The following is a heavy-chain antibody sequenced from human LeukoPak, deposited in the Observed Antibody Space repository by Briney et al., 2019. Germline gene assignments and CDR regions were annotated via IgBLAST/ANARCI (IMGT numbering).Heavy chain of an antibody. J-gene: IGHJ4*02. CDR2: ISSSSSYI. D-gene: IGHD6-19*01. Sequence: PGGSLRLSCAASGFTFSSYSMNWVRQAPGKGLEWVSCISSSSSYIYNAESVKGRFTISRDNAKKSLYLQMNSLRAEDTAVYYCVRDREGQWLVNGFDYRGQGTLVTVSS. V-gene: IGHV3-21*01. CDR3: VRDREGQWLVNGFDY. CDR1: GFTFSSYS.